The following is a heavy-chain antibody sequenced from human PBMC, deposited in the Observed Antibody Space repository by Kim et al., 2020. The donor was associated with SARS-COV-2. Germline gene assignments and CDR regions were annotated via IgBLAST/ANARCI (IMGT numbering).Heavy chain of an antibody. J-gene: IGHJ6*04. CDR2: MNPNSGNT. D-gene: IGHD2-2*01. V-gene: IGHV1-8*01. Sequence: ASVKVSCKASGYTFTSYDINWVRQATGQGLEWMGWMNPNSGNTGYAQKFQGRVTMTRNTSISTAYMELSSLRSEDTAVYYCARRCSSTSCFLRYYYYGMDVWGKGTTVTVSS. CDR3: ARRCSSTSCFLRYYYYGMDV. CDR1: GYTFTSYD.